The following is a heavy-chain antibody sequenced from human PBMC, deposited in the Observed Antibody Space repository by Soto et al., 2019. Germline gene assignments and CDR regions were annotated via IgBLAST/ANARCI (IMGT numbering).Heavy chain of an antibody. CDR2: IYYSGST. CDR1: GGSISSYY. CDR3: ARAGSIAVAGNFDY. V-gene: IGHV4-59*01. J-gene: IGHJ4*02. Sequence: LSLTCTVSGGSISSYYWSWIRQPPGKGLEWIGYIYYSGSTNYNPSLKSRVTISVDTSKNQFSLKLSSVTAADTAVYYCARAGSIAVAGNFDYWGQGTPVTVSS. D-gene: IGHD6-19*01.